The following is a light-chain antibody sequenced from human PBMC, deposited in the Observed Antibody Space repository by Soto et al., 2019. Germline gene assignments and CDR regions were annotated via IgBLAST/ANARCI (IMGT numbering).Light chain of an antibody. V-gene: IGKV3-11*01. J-gene: IGKJ3*01. CDR1: QSVRTS. CDR2: DAS. Sequence: EIVLTQSPATVSLSPGERVTLFCRASQSVRTSLSWYQQKAGHAPNVLICDASNRVVSVPDRFSGSGSGTDFTPTISNLEPDDFAVYYCHQRSTWPPFTFGPGTKVDI. CDR3: HQRSTWPPFT.